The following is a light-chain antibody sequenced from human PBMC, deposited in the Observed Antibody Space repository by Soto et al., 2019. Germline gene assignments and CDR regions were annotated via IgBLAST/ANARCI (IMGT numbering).Light chain of an antibody. V-gene: IGKV1-27*01. CDR3: QKFNRDPQT. CDR2: AAS. Sequence: DIHMTQSPSYLSASVGYIFTITCRATQGLTDYLVWYQKKPGKVPNLLMYAASILQSGVPSRLSGSGSGTSFTLTINNMQPEDAETYYCQKFNRDPQTFGQGTKVDIK. CDR1: QGLTDY. J-gene: IGKJ1*01.